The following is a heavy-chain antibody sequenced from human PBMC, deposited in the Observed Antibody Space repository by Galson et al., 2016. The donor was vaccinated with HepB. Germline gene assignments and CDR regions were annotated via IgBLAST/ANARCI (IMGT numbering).Heavy chain of an antibody. CDR3: ARDQIAARLTVRSGFDN. CDR1: GGSISSAAYY. Sequence: TLSLTCSVSGGSISSAAYYWSWIRQLPGKGLEWIGHIHYLGNTYYNPSLKSRLTISVDTSKNQFSLRLSSVTAADTAEYFCARDQIAARLTVRSGFDNWGQGILVTVSS. D-gene: IGHD6-6*01. CDR2: IHYLGNT. V-gene: IGHV4-31*03. J-gene: IGHJ4*02.